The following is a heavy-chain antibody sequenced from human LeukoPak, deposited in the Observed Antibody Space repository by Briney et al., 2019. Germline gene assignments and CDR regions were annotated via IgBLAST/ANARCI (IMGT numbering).Heavy chain of an antibody. Sequence: GGSLRLSCAASGFTFSSYWMSWVRQAPGKGLEWVANVKQDGSEKYYVDSVKGRFTISRDNAKNSLYLQMNSLRAEDTAVYYCASAYYDSSGYYERFDYWGQGTLVTVSS. V-gene: IGHV3-7*01. CDR3: ASAYYDSSGYYERFDY. CDR1: GFTFSSYW. J-gene: IGHJ4*02. D-gene: IGHD3-22*01. CDR2: VKQDGSEK.